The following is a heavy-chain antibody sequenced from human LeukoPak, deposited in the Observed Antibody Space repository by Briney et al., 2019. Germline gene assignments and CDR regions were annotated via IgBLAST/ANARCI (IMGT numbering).Heavy chain of an antibody. CDR3: ARKIGSSGAFDI. J-gene: IGHJ3*02. Sequence: SETLSLTCAVSGGPISSTNWWRWVRQPPGKGLEWIGEIYHSGSTNYNPSLRSRITISVDKSKDQFSLRLSSVTAAATAVYYCARKIGSSGAFDIWGQGTMVTVSS. CDR2: IYHSGST. D-gene: IGHD1-26*01. CDR1: GGPISSTNW. V-gene: IGHV4-4*02.